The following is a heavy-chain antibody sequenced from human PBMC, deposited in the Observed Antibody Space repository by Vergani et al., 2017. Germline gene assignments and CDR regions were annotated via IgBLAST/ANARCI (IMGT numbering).Heavy chain of an antibody. D-gene: IGHD3-22*01. J-gene: IGHJ4*02. Sequence: EVQLLESGGGLVQPGGSLRLSCAASGFTFSSYAMSWVRQAPGKGLEWVSAISGSGGSTYYADSVKGRFTISRDNSKNTLYLQMNSLRAEDTAVYYCAKDYYDSSGYYYVGYYFDYWGQGTLVTVSS. CDR3: AKDYYDSSGYYYVGYYFDY. CDR1: GFTFSSYA. CDR2: ISGSGGST. V-gene: IGHV3-23*01.